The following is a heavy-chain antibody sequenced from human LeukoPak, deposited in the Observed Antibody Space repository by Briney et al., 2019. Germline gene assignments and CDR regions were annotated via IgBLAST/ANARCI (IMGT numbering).Heavy chain of an antibody. V-gene: IGHV3-7*01. CDR3: ARALTTDHSGRWFDP. CDR2: IKLFGDEQ. J-gene: IGHJ5*02. D-gene: IGHD4-17*01. CDR1: GFIFSHYW. Sequence: GGSLRLSCEGSGFIFSHYWMSWLRQAPGKEPKWVAIIKLFGDEQYYGDSVKGRFIISRDNARNLLYLQMHSLRADDTAMYYCARALTTDHSGRWFDPWGQGTLVTVSS.